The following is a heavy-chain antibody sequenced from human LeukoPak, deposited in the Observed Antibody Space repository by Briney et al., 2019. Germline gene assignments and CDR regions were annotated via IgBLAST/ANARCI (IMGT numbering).Heavy chain of an antibody. CDR1: GFTFSDYS. D-gene: IGHD3-10*02. Sequence: GGSLRLSCAASGFTFSDYSMSWIRQAPGKGLEWISYISITGNTIYYADSVKGRFTISRDNAKNSLYLQMNSLRAEDTAVYYCAELGITMIGGVWGKGTTVTISS. V-gene: IGHV3-11*04. CDR3: AELGITMIGGV. CDR2: ISITGNTI. J-gene: IGHJ6*04.